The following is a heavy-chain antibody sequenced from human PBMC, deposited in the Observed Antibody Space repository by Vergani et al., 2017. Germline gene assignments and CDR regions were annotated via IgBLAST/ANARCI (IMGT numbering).Heavy chain of an antibody. Sequence: EVQLVESGGGLVQPGGSLRLSCAASGFTFSSYWMHWVRQAPGKGLVWVSRINSDGSSTSYADSVKGRFTISRDNAKNSLYLQMNSLRAEDTALYYCASYGDYADTHTFDYWGQGTLVTVSS. CDR1: GFTFSSYW. D-gene: IGHD4-17*01. CDR3: ASYGDYADTHTFDY. V-gene: IGHV3-74*01. CDR2: INSDGSST. J-gene: IGHJ4*02.